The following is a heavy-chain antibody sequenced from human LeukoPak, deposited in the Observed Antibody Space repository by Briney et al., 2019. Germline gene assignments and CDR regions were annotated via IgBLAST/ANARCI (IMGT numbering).Heavy chain of an antibody. Sequence: ASVKVSCKASGYTVTGHYLHWVRQAPGQGLEWMGWINPNSGVTNYAQKFQGRVTMTRDTSINTAYMELHSLTSDDTAVYYCARASDYDYVWGSYWSYWGQGTLVTVSS. V-gene: IGHV1-2*02. CDR3: ARASDYDYVWGSYWSY. CDR1: GYTVTGHY. J-gene: IGHJ4*02. D-gene: IGHD3-16*01. CDR2: INPNSGVT.